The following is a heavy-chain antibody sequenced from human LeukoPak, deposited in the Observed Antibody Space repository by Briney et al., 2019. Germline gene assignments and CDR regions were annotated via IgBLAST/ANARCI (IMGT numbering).Heavy chain of an antibody. CDR3: AREEDYYGSGSPLDY. D-gene: IGHD3-10*01. CDR1: GGSISSGGYY. J-gene: IGHJ4*02. Sequence: SETLSLTCTVSGGSISSGGYYWSWIRQHPGKGLEWIGYIYYSGSTYYNPSLKSRVTISVDTSKNQFSLKLSSVTAADMAVYYCAREEDYYGSGSPLDYWGQGTLVTVSS. CDR2: IYYSGST. V-gene: IGHV4-31*03.